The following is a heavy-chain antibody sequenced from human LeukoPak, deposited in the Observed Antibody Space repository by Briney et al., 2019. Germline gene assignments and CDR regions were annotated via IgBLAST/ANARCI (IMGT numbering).Heavy chain of an antibody. CDR1: GFTFSSYA. J-gene: IGHJ4*02. Sequence: TGGSLRLSCAASGFTFSSYAMHWVRQAPGKGLEWVAVISYDGSNKYYADSVKGRFTISRDNSKNTLYLQMNSLRAEDTAVYYCARKDVVVPAANPFDYWGQGTLVTVSS. CDR3: ARKDVVVPAANPFDY. V-gene: IGHV3-30-3*01. D-gene: IGHD2-2*01. CDR2: ISYDGSNK.